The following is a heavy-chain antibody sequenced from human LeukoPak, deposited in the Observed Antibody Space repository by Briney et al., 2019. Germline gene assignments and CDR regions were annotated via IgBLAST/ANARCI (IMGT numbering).Heavy chain of an antibody. V-gene: IGHV4-34*01. Sequence: SETLSLTCAFYGGSFSNYYCSWIRQSPGKGLEWIGEINDSGTINYNPSLMSRVTISIDKSKNQFSLKLSSVTAADTAVYYCARRWNYGRNYYIDVWGKGATVSVSS. CDR3: ARRWNYGRNYYIDV. CDR1: GGSFSNYY. CDR2: INDSGTI. J-gene: IGHJ6*03. D-gene: IGHD1-7*01.